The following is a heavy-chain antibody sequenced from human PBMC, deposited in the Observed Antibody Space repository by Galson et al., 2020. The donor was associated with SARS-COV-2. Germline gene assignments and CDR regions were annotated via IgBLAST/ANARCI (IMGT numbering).Heavy chain of an antibody. V-gene: IGHV3-9*01. CDR2: ISWNSGSI. Sequence: SLKISCAASGFTFDDYAMHWVRQAPGKGLEWVSGISWNSGSIGYADSVKGRFTISRDNAKNSLYLQMNSLRAEDTALYYCAKERGYYYGMDVWGQGTKVTVSS. J-gene: IGHJ6*02. CDR3: AKERGYYYGMDV. CDR1: GFTFDDYA.